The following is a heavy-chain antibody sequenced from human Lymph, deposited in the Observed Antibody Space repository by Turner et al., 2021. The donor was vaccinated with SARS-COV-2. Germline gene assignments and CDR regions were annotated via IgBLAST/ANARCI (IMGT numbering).Heavy chain of an antibody. Sequence: QVQLVQSGAEVKKPGASVQVSCKVSGYTLTELSIHWVRQAPGNGLEWMGGFDPEDGETIYAQKFQGRVTMTEDTSTDTAYMELSSLRSEDTAVYYCATLKSNWKILTGRYYFDFWGQGTLVTVSS. CDR1: GYTLTELS. CDR2: FDPEDGET. J-gene: IGHJ4*02. D-gene: IGHD1-1*01. CDR3: ATLKSNWKILTGRYYFDF. V-gene: IGHV1-24*01.